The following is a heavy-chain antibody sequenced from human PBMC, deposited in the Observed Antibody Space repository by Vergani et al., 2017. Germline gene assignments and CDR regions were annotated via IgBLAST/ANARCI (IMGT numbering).Heavy chain of an antibody. CDR3: ARFHYDVFTVSASYFDY. D-gene: IGHD3-9*01. Sequence: LVESGGGLVQPGRSLRLSCSGSGFTLGDYAMTWVRQSPGKGLEWIASIYHTGSTYYNPSLESRVTISVDTSKNQFSLNVTSVSAADTAVYYCARFHYDVFTVSASYFDYWGQGTLVTVSS. J-gene: IGHJ4*02. CDR2: IYHTGST. CDR1: GFTLGDYA. V-gene: IGHV4-38-2*01.